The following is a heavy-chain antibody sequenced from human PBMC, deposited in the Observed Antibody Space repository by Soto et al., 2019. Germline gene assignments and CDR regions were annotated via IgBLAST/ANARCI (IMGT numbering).Heavy chain of an antibody. V-gene: IGHV3-11*01. J-gene: IGHJ4*02. CDR1: GYTFSDYY. D-gene: IGHD3-9*01. CDR3: ASHYDMLRGYISPVDY. Sequence: QVQLVESGGDLVKRGGSLRLSCAASGYTFSDYYMSWIRQAPGKGLEWISYIDTSSTKIYYADSVKGRFTISRDNAKNSLYLEMNSLRDEDTAVYYYASHYDMLRGYISPVDYLGQVTLVTVSS. CDR2: IDTSSTKI.